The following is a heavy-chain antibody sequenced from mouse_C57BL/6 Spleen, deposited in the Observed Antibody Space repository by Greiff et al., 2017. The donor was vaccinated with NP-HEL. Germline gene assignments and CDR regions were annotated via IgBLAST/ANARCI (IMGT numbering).Heavy chain of an antibody. CDR2: IRNKANGYTP. D-gene: IGHD1-1*01. J-gene: IGHJ3*01. CDR3: ARGGSSPWFAY. Sequence: EVQGVESGGGLVQPGGSLSLSCAASGFTFTDYYMSWVRQPPGKALEWLGFIRNKANGYTPEYSASVTGRFTISRDNSQRILYLQMNALRAEDSATYYFARGGSSPWFAYWGQGTLVTVSA. CDR1: GFTFTDYY. V-gene: IGHV7-3*01.